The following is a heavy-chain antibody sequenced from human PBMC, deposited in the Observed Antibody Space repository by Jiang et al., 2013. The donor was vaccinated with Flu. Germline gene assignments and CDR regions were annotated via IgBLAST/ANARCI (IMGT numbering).Heavy chain of an antibody. CDR3: VRRDKFSSGWSFDY. CDR1: GYIFTEYS. D-gene: IGHD3-22*01. Sequence: KASGYIFTEYSMNWVRQSPGQGFEWMGRITTNTGSPTYAQGFRGRFVFSLDTSVSTAFLEINSLKAGDSAVYYCVRRDKFSSGWSFDYWGHGTLVTVSS. V-gene: IGHV7-4-1*02. J-gene: IGHJ4*01. CDR2: ITTNTGSP.